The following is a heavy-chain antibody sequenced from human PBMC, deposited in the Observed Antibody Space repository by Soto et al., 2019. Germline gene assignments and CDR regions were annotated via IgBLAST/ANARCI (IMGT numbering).Heavy chain of an antibody. D-gene: IGHD5-18*01. Sequence: SETLSLTCTVSGGSISSYYWSWIRQPPGKGLEWIGYIYYSGSTNYNPSLKSRVTISVDTSKNQFSLKLSSVTAADTAVYYCARHTAMATGDYYYGMDVWGQGTTVTVSS. CDR3: ARHTAMATGDYYYGMDV. V-gene: IGHV4-59*08. CDR2: IYYSGST. CDR1: GGSISSYY. J-gene: IGHJ6*02.